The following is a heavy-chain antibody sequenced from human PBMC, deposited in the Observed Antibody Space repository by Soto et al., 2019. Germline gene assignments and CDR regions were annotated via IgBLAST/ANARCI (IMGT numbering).Heavy chain of an antibody. D-gene: IGHD3-16*01. CDR1: GFTFSSYG. J-gene: IGHJ4*02. V-gene: IGHV3-33*01. Sequence: PVGSLRLSCAASGFTFSSYGMHWVRQAPGKGLEWVADFWADGRSNYYADSVKGRFTISRDNSKNTVFLQMNSLRAEDTAVYYCARDLSFGSLDFDYWGRGTLVTVSS. CDR3: ARDLSFGSLDFDY. CDR2: FWADGRSN.